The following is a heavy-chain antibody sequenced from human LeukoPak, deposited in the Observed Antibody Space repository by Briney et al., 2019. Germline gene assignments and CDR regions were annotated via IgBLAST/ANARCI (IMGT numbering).Heavy chain of an antibody. CDR1: GFTSSSYV. J-gene: IGHJ5*02. Sequence: GGSLRLSCAASGFTSSSYVMNWVRQAPGKGLEWVSVINGGGGSTYYADSVKGRFTISRDNSKNTLFLQMNSLRAEDTAVYYCAKGGYCSSTSCYVGWFDPWGQGTLVTVSS. CDR2: INGGGGST. D-gene: IGHD2-2*01. V-gene: IGHV3-23*01. CDR3: AKGGYCSSTSCYVGWFDP.